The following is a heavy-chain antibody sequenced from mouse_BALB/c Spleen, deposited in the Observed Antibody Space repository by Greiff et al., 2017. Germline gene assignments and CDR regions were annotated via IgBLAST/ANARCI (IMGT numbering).Heavy chain of an antibody. CDR3: APVRRGYCDY. V-gene: IGHV1S81*02. D-gene: IGHD2-14*01. J-gene: IGHJ2*01. CDR2: INPSNGRT. Sequence: QVQLQQPGAELVKPGASVKLSCKASGYTFTSYWMHWVKQRPGQGLEWIGEINPSNGRTNYNEKFKSKATLTVDKSSSTAYMQLSSLTSEDSAVYYCAPVRRGYCDYWGQGTTLTVSS. CDR1: GYTFTSYW.